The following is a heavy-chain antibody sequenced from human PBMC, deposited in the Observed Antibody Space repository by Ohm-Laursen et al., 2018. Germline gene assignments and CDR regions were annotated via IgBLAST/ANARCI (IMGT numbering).Heavy chain of an antibody. CDR2: IYSGGST. CDR1: GFTVSSNY. D-gene: IGHD3-3*01. CDR3: ARDPGSDNFWSGYYYYGMDV. Sequence: GSLRLSCSASGFTVSSNYMSWVRQAPGKGLEWVSVIYSGGSTYYADSVKGRFTISRDNSKNTLYLQMNSLRAEDTAVYYCARDPGSDNFWSGYYYYGMDVWGQGTTVTVAS. J-gene: IGHJ6*02. V-gene: IGHV3-53*01.